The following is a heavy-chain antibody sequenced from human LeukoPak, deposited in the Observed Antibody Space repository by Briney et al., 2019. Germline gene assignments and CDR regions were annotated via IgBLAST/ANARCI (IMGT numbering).Heavy chain of an antibody. V-gene: IGHV3-7*03. Sequence: GGSLRLSCAASGFTFSSYWMSWVRQAPGKGLEWVANIKQDGSEKYYVDSVKGRFTISRDNAKNSLYLQMNSLRAEDTALYHCARGYSGSHFDYWGQGTLVTVSS. D-gene: IGHD1-26*01. CDR1: GFTFSSYW. CDR3: ARGYSGSHFDY. CDR2: IKQDGSEK. J-gene: IGHJ4*02.